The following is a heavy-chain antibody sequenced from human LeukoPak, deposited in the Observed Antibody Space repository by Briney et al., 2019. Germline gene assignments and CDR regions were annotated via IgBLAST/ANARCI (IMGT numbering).Heavy chain of an antibody. J-gene: IGHJ3*02. D-gene: IGHD2-8*02. Sequence: ASVKVSCKASGYTFTSYDINWVRQATGQGLEWMGWMNPNSGNTGYAQKFQGRVTMTRNTSISTAYMELSSLRSEDTAVYYCATQDPQRDTGHDAFDIWGQGTMVTVSS. V-gene: IGHV1-8*01. CDR3: ATQDPQRDTGHDAFDI. CDR1: GYTFTSYD. CDR2: MNPNSGNT.